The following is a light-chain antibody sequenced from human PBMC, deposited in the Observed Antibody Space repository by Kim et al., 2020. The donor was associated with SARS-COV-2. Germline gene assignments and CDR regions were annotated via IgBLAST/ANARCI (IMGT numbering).Light chain of an antibody. CDR3: QQSYSTPVT. V-gene: IGKV1-39*01. CDR2: AAS. Sequence: ASVGDRVTITCRASQSISSYLNWYQQKPGKAPKLLIYAASSLQSGVLSRFSGSGSGTDFTLTISSLQPEDFATYYCQQSYSTPVTFGQGTKVDIK. J-gene: IGKJ1*01. CDR1: QSISSY.